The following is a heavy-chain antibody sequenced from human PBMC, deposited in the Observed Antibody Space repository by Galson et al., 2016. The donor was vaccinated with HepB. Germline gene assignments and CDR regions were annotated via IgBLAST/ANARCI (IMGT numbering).Heavy chain of an antibody. CDR3: AKAPNTGTTLYPLDY. Sequence: SLRLSCAASGFTFSHYGMHWVRQAPGKGLEWVAVISYDGSNKYSTESVKGRFTISRDNSKNTLFLQMNSLRVEDTAVYYCAKAPNTGTTLYPLDYWGQGSLVTVSS. D-gene: IGHD4-11*01. V-gene: IGHV3-30*18. J-gene: IGHJ4*02. CDR2: ISYDGSNK. CDR1: GFTFSHYG.